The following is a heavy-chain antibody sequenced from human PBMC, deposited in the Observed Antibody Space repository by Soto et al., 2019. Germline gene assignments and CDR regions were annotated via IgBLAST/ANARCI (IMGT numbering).Heavy chain of an antibody. CDR1: GFTLSDYD. D-gene: IGHD2-21*01. J-gene: IGHJ3*01. Sequence: DVHLLESGGGLVQPGGSLRLSCVASGFTLSDYDMGWVRQAPGKGLEWASLIRGDGGATYYARSLEGRLTISRDTSENTLYLQMNSLRVEDTALYYCAKDRRGGEYPAFDLWGQGTLVTVSS. CDR3: AKDRRGGEYPAFDL. V-gene: IGHV3-23*01. CDR2: IRGDGGAT.